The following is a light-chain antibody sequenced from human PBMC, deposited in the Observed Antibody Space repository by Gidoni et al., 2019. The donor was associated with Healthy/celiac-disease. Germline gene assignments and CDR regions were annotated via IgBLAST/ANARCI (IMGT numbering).Light chain of an antibody. V-gene: IGLV2-8*01. CDR2: EVN. Sequence: QSALTQPTSASGSPGQSVTISCTGTSNDVGGYNYVSWYQQHPGKAPRLMIYEVNKRPSGVPDRFSGSKSGNTASLTVSGLQAEDEADYYCSSFAGSNNFVIFGGGTKLTVL. CDR3: SSFAGSNNFVI. CDR1: SNDVGGYNY. J-gene: IGLJ2*01.